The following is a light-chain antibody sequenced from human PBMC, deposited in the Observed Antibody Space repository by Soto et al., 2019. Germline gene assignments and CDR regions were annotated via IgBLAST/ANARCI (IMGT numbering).Light chain of an antibody. CDR1: QGINFY. J-gene: IGKJ4*01. V-gene: IGKV1-27*01. CDR3: QQSDSAPLT. Sequence: DIQMTHSPSSLSASVGDIVTITCRASQGINFYLACYQQKPGKAPKLLIHSASTLQSGVPSRFAGSRSGTDFTHTINSLQPEDVATYFCQQSDSAPLTFGGGTKVDIK. CDR2: SAS.